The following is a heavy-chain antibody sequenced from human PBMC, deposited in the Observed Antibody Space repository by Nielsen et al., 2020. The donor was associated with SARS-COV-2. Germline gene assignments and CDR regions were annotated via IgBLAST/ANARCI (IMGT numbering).Heavy chain of an antibody. D-gene: IGHD5-24*01. J-gene: IGHJ4*02. CDR1: GFTFSSYW. CDR3: AREGRKLPLDY. CDR2: ISNTGYT. Sequence: GGSLRLSCAASGFTFSSYWMSWVRQALGKGLEWVSYISNTGYTNYADSVRGRFTISRDNAKNSVYLQMNSLRAEDTAVYYCAREGRKLPLDYWGQGTLVTVSS. V-gene: IGHV3-11*05.